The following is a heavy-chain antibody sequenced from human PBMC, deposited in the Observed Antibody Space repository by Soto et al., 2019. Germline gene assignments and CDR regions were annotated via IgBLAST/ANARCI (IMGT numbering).Heavy chain of an antibody. V-gene: IGHV1-18*01. Sequence: QVQLVQSGAEVKKPGASVKVSCKASGYTFTIFGISWMRQAPGQGLEWMGWISAYNGNTNYAQKFQGRVTMTPDTSTSTAYMALRSLRFDDTAVYYCARRGTPIAYWGQGTLVTVSS. D-gene: IGHD3-16*01. CDR2: ISAYNGNT. CDR1: GYTFTIFG. J-gene: IGHJ4*02. CDR3: ARRGTPIAY.